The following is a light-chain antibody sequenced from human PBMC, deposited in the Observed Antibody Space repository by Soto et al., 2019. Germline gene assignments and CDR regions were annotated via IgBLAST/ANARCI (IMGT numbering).Light chain of an antibody. CDR3: QQYYQWPSYT. V-gene: IGKV3-20*01. Sequence: ETVLTQSPGTLSLSPGERATLSCRASQSVSSSYLAWYQQKPGQAPRLLIYGASTRASTIPARFSGSGSGTEFTLTINTLQPEDFAVYYCQQYYQWPSYTFGQGTKVDIK. J-gene: IGKJ2*01. CDR1: QSVSSSY. CDR2: GAS.